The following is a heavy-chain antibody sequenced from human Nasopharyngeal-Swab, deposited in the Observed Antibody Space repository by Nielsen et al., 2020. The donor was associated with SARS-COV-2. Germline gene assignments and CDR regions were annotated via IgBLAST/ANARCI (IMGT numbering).Heavy chain of an antibody. CDR2: IRSKANSYAT. Sequence: GGSLRLSCAASGFTFSGFAMHWVRQASGKGLEWVGRIRSKANSYATAYAASVKGRFTISRDDSKNTAYLQMNSLKTEDTAVYYCTRLRYSSGLDYWGQGTLVTVSS. J-gene: IGHJ4*02. CDR3: TRLRYSSGLDY. D-gene: IGHD6-25*01. V-gene: IGHV3-73*01. CDR1: GFTFSGFA.